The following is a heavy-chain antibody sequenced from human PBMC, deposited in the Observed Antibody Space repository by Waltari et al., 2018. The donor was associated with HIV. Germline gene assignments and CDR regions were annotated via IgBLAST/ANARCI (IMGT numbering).Heavy chain of an antibody. CDR2: FGSEDGET. Sequence: VQLVQSGAEVKKPGASVKVPCKVSGYTLSELALHWVRQAPGKGLEWVGGFGSEDGETVYAQKFQGRVTMTEDPSTGSADMGLAGLRFDDTAVYYFTGGGSAFDVWGQGTMVTVSS. CDR3: TGGGSAFDV. D-gene: IGHD3-16*01. J-gene: IGHJ3*01. V-gene: IGHV1-24*01. CDR1: GYTLSELA.